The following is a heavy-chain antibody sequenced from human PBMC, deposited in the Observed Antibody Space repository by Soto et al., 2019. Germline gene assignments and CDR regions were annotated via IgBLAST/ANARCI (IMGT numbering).Heavy chain of an antibody. CDR1: GFTFSSYA. D-gene: IGHD6-13*01. CDR3: ANDPAAEGALHAFAI. V-gene: IGHV3-23*01. J-gene: IGHJ3*02. CDR2: ISGSGGST. Sequence: EVQLLESGGGLVQPGGSLRLSCAASGFTFSSYAMSWVRQAPGKGLEWVSGISGSGGSTYYADSVKGRFTISRDNSKNTLDLQMISLRADDTAVYYCANDPAAEGALHAFAIWGQGTMVTVSS.